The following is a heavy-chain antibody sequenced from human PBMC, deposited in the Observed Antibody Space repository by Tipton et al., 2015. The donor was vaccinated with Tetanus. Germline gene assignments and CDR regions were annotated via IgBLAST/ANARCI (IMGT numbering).Heavy chain of an antibody. J-gene: IGHJ6*02. V-gene: IGHV4-34*01. D-gene: IGHD1-26*01. CDR2: INHSGST. CDR1: GGSFSGYY. Sequence: LRLSCAVYGGSFSGYYWSWIRQPPGKGLEWIGEINHSGSTNYNPSLKSRVTISVDTSKNHFSLKLSSVTAADTAVYYCARGILVGATIRWGYYYYGMDVWGQGTTVTVSS. CDR3: ARGILVGATIRWGYYYYGMDV.